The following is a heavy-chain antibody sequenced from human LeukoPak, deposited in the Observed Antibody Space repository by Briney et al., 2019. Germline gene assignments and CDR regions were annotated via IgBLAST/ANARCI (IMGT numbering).Heavy chain of an antibody. CDR2: IYSGGST. V-gene: IGHV3-53*01. Sequence: PGGSLRLSCAASGFTVSSNYMSWVRQAPGKGLEWVSVIYSGGSTYYADSVKGRFTISRDNSKNTLHLQMNSLRVEDTAVYYCARDEPPLYSSSWHEGDYGMDVWGQGTTVTVSS. CDR3: ARDEPPLYSSSWHEGDYGMDV. CDR1: GFTVSSNY. D-gene: IGHD6-13*01. J-gene: IGHJ6*02.